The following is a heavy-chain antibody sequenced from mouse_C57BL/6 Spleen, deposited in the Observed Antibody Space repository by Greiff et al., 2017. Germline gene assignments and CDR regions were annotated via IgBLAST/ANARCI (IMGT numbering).Heavy chain of an antibody. D-gene: IGHD2-5*01. Sequence: QVQLQQPGAELVKPGASVKMSCKASGYTFTSYWITWVKQRPGQGLEWIGAIYPGSGSTNYNEKFKSKATLTVDTSSSTAYMQLSSLTSEDSAVYYCASAYYSNYDWYFDVWGTGTTVTVSS. J-gene: IGHJ1*03. V-gene: IGHV1-55*01. CDR1: GYTFTSYW. CDR3: ASAYYSNYDWYFDV. CDR2: IYPGSGST.